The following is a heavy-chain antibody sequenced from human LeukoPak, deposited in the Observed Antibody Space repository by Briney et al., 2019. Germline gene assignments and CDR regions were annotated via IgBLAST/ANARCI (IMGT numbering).Heavy chain of an antibody. CDR1: GFTFSSYS. CDR3: ARSSYSSSSSV. Sequence: GGSLRLSCAASGFTFSSYSINWVRQAPGKGLEWVSSISSSSTYIYYADSMKGRFTISRDNAKNSLYLQINSLRAEDTAVYYCARSSYSSSSSVWGQGTMVTVSS. CDR2: ISSSSTYI. D-gene: IGHD6-6*01. J-gene: IGHJ3*01. V-gene: IGHV3-21*04.